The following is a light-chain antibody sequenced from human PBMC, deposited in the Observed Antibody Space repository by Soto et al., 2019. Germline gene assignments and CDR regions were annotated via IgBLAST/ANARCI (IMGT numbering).Light chain of an antibody. CDR2: WAS. CDR3: QQYYTAPRT. CDR1: QSVLYNSNNLNY. V-gene: IGKV4-1*01. J-gene: IGKJ1*01. Sequence: DIVLTQSPDSLAVSLGERATINCKSSQSVLYNSNNLNYLAWFQKKPGQPPRLLIFWASSRESGVPDRFSGSGSETDVTLTISTLQAEDVAVYYCQQYYTAPRTFGQGTKVEI.